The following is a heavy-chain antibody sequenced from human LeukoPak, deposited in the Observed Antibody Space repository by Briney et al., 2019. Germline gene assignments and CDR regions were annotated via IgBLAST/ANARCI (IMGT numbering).Heavy chain of an antibody. J-gene: IGHJ5*02. CDR3: ARGPLVRLPSSFDP. CDR2: MNPNTGNT. CDR1: GYTFTSYD. V-gene: IGHV1-8*01. D-gene: IGHD3-16*02. Sequence: EASVKVSCKASGYTFTSYDINWVRQATGQGLEWMGWMNPNTGNTGSAQRFQGRDTMTRDTSISTAYMELSSLRSEDAAVYYCARGPLVRLPSSFDPWGQGTLVTVSS.